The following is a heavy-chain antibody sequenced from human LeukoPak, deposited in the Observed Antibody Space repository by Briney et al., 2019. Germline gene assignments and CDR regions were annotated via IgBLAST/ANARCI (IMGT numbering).Heavy chain of an antibody. CDR2: IYYSGST. CDR1: GGSISSGGYY. CDR3: ARDQAERGRLDY. Sequence: SETLSLTCTVSGGSISSGGYYWSWIRQHPGKGLEWIGYIYYSGSTYYNPSLKSRVTISVDTSKNQFSLKLSSVTAADTAVYYCARDQAERGRLDYWSQGTLVTVSS. V-gene: IGHV4-31*03. J-gene: IGHJ4*02.